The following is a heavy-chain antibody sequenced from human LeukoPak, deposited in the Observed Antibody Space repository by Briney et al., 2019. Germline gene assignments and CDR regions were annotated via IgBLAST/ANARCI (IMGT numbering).Heavy chain of an antibody. CDR3: ARGKTSDDIVEDAFGI. Sequence: GGSLRLSCAASGFSVNTNYMTWVRQAPGKGLEWVSVLYSGGGAYYADSVKDRFTISRDYSQNTLLLQMNSLRVEDTALYYCARGKTSDDIVEDAFGIWGQGTMVAVSS. CDR2: LYSGGGA. D-gene: IGHD2-15*01. CDR1: GFSVNTNY. J-gene: IGHJ3*02. V-gene: IGHV3-66*01.